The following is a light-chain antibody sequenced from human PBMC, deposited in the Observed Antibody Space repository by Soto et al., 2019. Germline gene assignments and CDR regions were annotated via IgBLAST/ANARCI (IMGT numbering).Light chain of an antibody. CDR3: EQYNNWPHA. CDR2: GAS. J-gene: IGKJ4*01. Sequence: EIVMTQSPATQYRSTGQRATLYCXXCQSVSSSYLAWYQQKPGQAPRLLIYGASTRATAIPARFSGSGSGTEFTLTISSLQSEDFAVYYCEQYNNWPHAFGGGTKVDIK. V-gene: IGKV3-15*01. CDR1: QSVSSSY.